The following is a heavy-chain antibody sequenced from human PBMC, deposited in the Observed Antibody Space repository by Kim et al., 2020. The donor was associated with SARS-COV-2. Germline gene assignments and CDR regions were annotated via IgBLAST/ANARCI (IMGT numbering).Heavy chain of an antibody. CDR3: VRDLNYESNAAYYFDF. J-gene: IGHJ4*02. D-gene: IGHD3-22*01. CDR2: IWFDGSDK. V-gene: IGHV3-33*01. CDR1: GFIFNNYG. Sequence: GGSLRLSCATSGFIFNNYGMHWVRQAPGKGLEWVAVIWFDGSDKYYPDSVRGRFTISRDNSKNMLYLQMNSLRVDDTAVYYCVRDLNYESNAAYYFDFWGQGTLVTVSS.